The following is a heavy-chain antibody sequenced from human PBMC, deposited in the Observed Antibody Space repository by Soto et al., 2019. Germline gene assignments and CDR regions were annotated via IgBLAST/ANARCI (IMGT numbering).Heavy chain of an antibody. V-gene: IGHV1-69*06. D-gene: IGHD6-6*01. CDR2: IIPIFGTA. J-gene: IGHJ6*02. CDR3: AVAARPNYYYYGINV. Sequence: ASVKVSCKASGGTFSSYAISWVRQAPGQGLEWMGGIIPIFGTANYAQKFQGRVTITADKSTSTAYVELSSLRSEDTAVYYCAVAARPNYYYYGINVWGQGTTVTVYS. CDR1: GGTFSSYA.